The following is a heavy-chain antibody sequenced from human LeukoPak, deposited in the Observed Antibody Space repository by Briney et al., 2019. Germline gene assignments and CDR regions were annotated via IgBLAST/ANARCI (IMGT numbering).Heavy chain of an antibody. CDR3: AKDVGYYESSGFHYYFDS. V-gene: IGHV3-30*02. CDR2: IRYDGSNK. D-gene: IGHD3-22*01. CDR1: GFTFSSSG. Sequence: GGSLRLSCAASGFTFSSSGMHWVRQAPGKGLEWVAFIRYDGSNKCYADSVKGRFTISRDNSKNTLYVHMNSLRAEDTAVYYCAKDVGYYESSGFHYYFDSWGQGTLVTVSS. J-gene: IGHJ4*02.